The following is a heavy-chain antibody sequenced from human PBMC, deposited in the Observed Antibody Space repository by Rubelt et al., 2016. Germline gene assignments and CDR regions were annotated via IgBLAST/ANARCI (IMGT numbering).Heavy chain of an antibody. CDR1: GGSISSSNYY. CDR3: ARGNGSPPLDY. D-gene: IGHD6-13*01. CDR2: INHSGST. V-gene: IGHV4-39*07. J-gene: IGHJ4*02. Sequence: QVQLQESGPGLVKSSETLSLTCTVSGGSISSSNYYWSWIRQPPGKGLEWIGEINHSGSTNYNPSLKSRVTISVDTSKNQFSLKLSSVTAADTAVYYCARGNGSPPLDYWGQGTLVTVSS.